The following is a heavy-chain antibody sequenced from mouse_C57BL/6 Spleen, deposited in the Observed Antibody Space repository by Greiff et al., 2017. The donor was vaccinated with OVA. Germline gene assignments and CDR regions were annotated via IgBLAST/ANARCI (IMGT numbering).Heavy chain of an antibody. D-gene: IGHD1-1*01. CDR1: GYTFTSYG. J-gene: IGHJ1*03. V-gene: IGHV1-58*01. Sequence: EVQRVESGAELVRPGSSVKMSCKTSGYTFTSYGINWVKQRPGQGLEWIGYIYIGNGYTEYNEKFKGKATLTSDTSSSTAYMQLSSLTSEDSAIYFCARPHYYGSSYVGYFDVWGTGTTVTVSS. CDR3: ARPHYYGSSYVGYFDV. CDR2: IYIGNGYT.